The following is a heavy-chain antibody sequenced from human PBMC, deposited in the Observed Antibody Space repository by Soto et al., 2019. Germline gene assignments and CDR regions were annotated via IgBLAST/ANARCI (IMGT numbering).Heavy chain of an antibody. CDR2: FDPEDGET. V-gene: IGHV1-24*01. Sequence: VASVKVSCKVSGYTLTELSMHWVRQAPGKGLEWMGGFDPEDGETIYAQKFQGRVTMTEDTSTDTAYMELSSLRSEDTAVYYCATDPFNYYDSSGQGDYWGQGTLVTVSS. CDR3: ATDPFNYYDSSGQGDY. CDR1: GYTLTELS. J-gene: IGHJ4*02. D-gene: IGHD3-22*01.